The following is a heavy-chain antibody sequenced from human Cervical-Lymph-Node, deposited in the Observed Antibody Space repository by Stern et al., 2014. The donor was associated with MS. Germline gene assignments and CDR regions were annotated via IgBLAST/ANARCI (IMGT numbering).Heavy chain of an antibody. Sequence: QVQLVQSGAEVKKPGASVKVSCKASGYTFTGYYMHWVRQAPGQGLEWMGWINPNSGGTNYAQKLQGRVTMTRDTSISTAYMELSRLRSDDTAVYYCARSEQQLDWFDPWGQGTLVTVSS. D-gene: IGHD6-13*01. J-gene: IGHJ5*02. CDR2: INPNSGGT. V-gene: IGHV1-2*02. CDR3: ARSEQQLDWFDP. CDR1: GYTFTGYY.